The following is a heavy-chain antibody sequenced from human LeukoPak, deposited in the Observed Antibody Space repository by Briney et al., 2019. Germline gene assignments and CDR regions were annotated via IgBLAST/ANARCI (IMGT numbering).Heavy chain of an antibody. CDR2: IYYSGST. J-gene: IGHJ6*02. V-gene: IGHV4-30-4*01. Sequence: NPSETLSLTCTVSGGSISSGDYYWSWIRQPPGKGLEWIGYIYYSGSTYYNPSLKSRVTISVDTSKNQFSLKLSSVTAADTAVYYCARDQVDYGDSRGYYGMDVWGQGTTVTVSS. D-gene: IGHD4-17*01. CDR1: GGSISSGDYY. CDR3: ARDQVDYGDSRGYYGMDV.